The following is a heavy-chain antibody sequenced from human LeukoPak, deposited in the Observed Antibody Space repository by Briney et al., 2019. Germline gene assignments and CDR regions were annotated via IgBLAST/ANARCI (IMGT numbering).Heavy chain of an antibody. D-gene: IGHD3-22*01. CDR2: LFTSGST. Sequence: PSETLSLTCTVSGVSISSYYWSWIRQPAGKVLEWIGRLFTSGSTNYNPALKSRVTMSVDTSKNQFSLKLSSVTAADTAVYYCARAPYDSSGYPLYYFDYWGQGTLVTVSS. J-gene: IGHJ4*02. CDR3: ARAPYDSSGYPLYYFDY. CDR1: GVSISSYY. V-gene: IGHV4-4*07.